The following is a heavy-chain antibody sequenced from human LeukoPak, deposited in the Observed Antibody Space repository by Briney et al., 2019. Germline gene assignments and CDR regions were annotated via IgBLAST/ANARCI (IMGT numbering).Heavy chain of an antibody. CDR1: GFTFSDYY. CDR3: ARGHYGLDV. Sequence: GGSLRLSCAASGFTFSDYYMGWIRQAPGKGLEWVSYISTSASSIYYADSVKGRFTISRDNAKNSLYLHMNSLRAEDTAVYYCARGHYGLDVWGQGTTVTASS. V-gene: IGHV3-11*01. CDR2: ISTSASSI. J-gene: IGHJ6*02.